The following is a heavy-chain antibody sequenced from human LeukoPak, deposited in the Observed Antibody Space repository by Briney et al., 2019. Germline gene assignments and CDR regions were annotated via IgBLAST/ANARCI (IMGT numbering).Heavy chain of an antibody. V-gene: IGHV6-1*01. CDR2: TYYRSTWYN. Sequence: SQTLSLTCAISRDSVSSNSVTWNWIRQSPSRGLEWLGRTYYRSTWYNDYAVSVRGRITVNPDTSKNQFSLHLNSVTPEDTAVYYCARRLTQYDCFDPWGQGILLTVSS. CDR3: ARRLTQYDCFDP. D-gene: IGHD2-2*01. J-gene: IGHJ5*02. CDR1: RDSVSSNSVT.